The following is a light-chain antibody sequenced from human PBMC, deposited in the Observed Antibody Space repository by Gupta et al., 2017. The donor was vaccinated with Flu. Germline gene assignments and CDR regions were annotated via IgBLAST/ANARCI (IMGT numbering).Light chain of an antibody. CDR1: SCDVGGYNF. Sequence: QSALTQPASVSGSPGQSIPISCTGTSCDVGGYNFVSWYQQHPGKAPKLMIYEATKRPSGLSNRFSGSKSGNTASLTISGLQAEDEADYYCCSYASGTSWVFGGGTRLTVL. J-gene: IGLJ3*02. CDR2: EAT. CDR3: CSYASGTSWV. V-gene: IGLV2-23*01.